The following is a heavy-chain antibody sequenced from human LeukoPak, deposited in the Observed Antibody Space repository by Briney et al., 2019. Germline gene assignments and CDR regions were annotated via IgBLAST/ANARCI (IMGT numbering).Heavy chain of an antibody. CDR1: GFTFSSYE. D-gene: IGHD3-10*01. Sequence: PGGSLSLSCAASGFTFSSYEMNWVRQAPGKGLEWVSYISSSGSTIYYADSVKGRFTISRDNAKNSLYLQMNSLRAEDTAVYYCARDLGETEYYYYYMDVWGKGTTVTISS. J-gene: IGHJ6*03. CDR3: ARDLGETEYYYYYMDV. CDR2: ISSSGSTI. V-gene: IGHV3-48*03.